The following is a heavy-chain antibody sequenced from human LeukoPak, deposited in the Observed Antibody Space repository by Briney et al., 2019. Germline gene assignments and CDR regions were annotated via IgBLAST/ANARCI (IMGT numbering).Heavy chain of an antibody. Sequence: SETLSLTCTVSGGSISSYYWSWIRQPAGKGLGWIGGIYTSGSTNYNPSLKSRVTISVDTSKNQFSLKLSSVTAADTAVYYCARQGPRHIHDAFDIWGQGTMVTVSS. V-gene: IGHV4-4*07. CDR2: IYTSGST. CDR3: ARQGPRHIHDAFDI. J-gene: IGHJ3*02. CDR1: GGSISSYY. D-gene: IGHD6-6*01.